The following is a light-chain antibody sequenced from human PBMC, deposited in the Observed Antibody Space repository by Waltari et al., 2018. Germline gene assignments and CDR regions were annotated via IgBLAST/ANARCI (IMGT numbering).Light chain of an antibody. V-gene: IGKV3-20*01. CDR3: QQYGSSPPYS. CDR1: QSVSNNY. CDR2: GAS. Sequence: EIVLTQSPGSLSLSPGERATLPCRATQSVSNNYLAWYQQKPGQPPRLLIYGASSRATGIPDRFSGSGSGTDFSLTISRLEPEDFAVYYCQQYGSSPPYSFGQGTNLEIK. J-gene: IGKJ2*03.